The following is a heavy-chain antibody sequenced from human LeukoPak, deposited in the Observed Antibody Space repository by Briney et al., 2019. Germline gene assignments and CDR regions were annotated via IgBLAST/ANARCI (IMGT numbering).Heavy chain of an antibody. CDR3: ARDLGLYYDTSDNWFDP. J-gene: IGHJ5*02. Sequence: GGSLRLSCAASGFTFSSYEMNWVRQAPGKGLEWVSYISSSGSTIYYADSVKGRFTISRDNAKNTLNLQMNSLRAEDTAVYYCARDLGLYYDTSDNWFDPWGQGTLVTVSS. V-gene: IGHV3-48*03. D-gene: IGHD3-22*01. CDR1: GFTFSSYE. CDR2: ISSSGSTI.